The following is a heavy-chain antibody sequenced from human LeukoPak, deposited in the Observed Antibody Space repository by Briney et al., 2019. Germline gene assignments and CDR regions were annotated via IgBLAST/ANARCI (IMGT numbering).Heavy chain of an antibody. Sequence: GESLKISCKGSGYSFTSYWIGWVRQMPGKGLEWMGIIYPGDSDTRYNPSFQGQVTISADKSLSSAYLQWSSLKASDTAMYYCARLRTYGDYALNYWGQGTLVTVSS. D-gene: IGHD4-17*01. V-gene: IGHV5-51*01. CDR3: ARLRTYGDYALNY. J-gene: IGHJ4*02. CDR1: GYSFTSYW. CDR2: IYPGDSDT.